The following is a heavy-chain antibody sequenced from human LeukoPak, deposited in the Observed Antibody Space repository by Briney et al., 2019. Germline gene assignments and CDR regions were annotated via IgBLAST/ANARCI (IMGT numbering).Heavy chain of an antibody. J-gene: IGHJ1*01. CDR3: ASPRGDDSGGYYTWYFHH. CDR2: IYYSGST. CDR1: GGSISSYL. D-gene: IGHD3-22*01. V-gene: IGHV4-59*08. Sequence: SETLSLTCTVSGGSISSYLWSWIRQPPGMGLELIGYIYYSGSTNYNPSLKSQVTISVDTSKNQFSLKLSSVTAADTAVYFCASPRGDDSGGYYTWYFHHWGQGILVTVSS.